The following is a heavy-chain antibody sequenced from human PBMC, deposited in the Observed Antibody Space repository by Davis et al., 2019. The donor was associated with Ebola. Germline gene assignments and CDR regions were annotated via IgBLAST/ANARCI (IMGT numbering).Heavy chain of an antibody. J-gene: IGHJ5*02. D-gene: IGHD2-15*01. CDR1: GGSISSYY. CDR2: IYYSGST. CDR3: ARYYCIGSTCYITNWFDT. V-gene: IGHV4-59*01. Sequence: PGGSLRLSCTVSGGSISSYYWSWIRQPPGKGLEWIGYIYYSGSTNYNPSLKSRVTISLDTSNNQLSLRLNSVSAADTAFYYCARYYCIGSTCYITNWFDTWGQGTRVTVSP.